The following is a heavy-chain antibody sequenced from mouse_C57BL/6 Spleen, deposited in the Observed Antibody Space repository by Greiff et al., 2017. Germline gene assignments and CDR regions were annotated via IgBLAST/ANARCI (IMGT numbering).Heavy chain of an antibody. Sequence: QVPLQQPGAELVMPGASVKLSCKASGYNFTSYWMHWVKQRPGQGLEWIGEIDPSDSYTNYNQKFKGKSTLTVDKSSSTAYMQLSSLTSEDSAVYYCARFEYYGSSSYFDYWGQGTTLPVSS. CDR1: GYNFTSYW. V-gene: IGHV1-69*01. CDR3: ARFEYYGSSSYFDY. J-gene: IGHJ2*01. CDR2: IDPSDSYT. D-gene: IGHD1-1*01.